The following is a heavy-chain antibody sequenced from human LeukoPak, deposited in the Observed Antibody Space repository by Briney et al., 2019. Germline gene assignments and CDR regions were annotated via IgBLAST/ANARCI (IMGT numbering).Heavy chain of an antibody. CDR1: GFIFSKCA. CDR3: AKGKVTLIVVVDH. V-gene: IGHV3-23*01. D-gene: IGHD3-22*01. CDR2: ISGNGVTT. J-gene: IGHJ4*02. Sequence: PGGSLRLSCAASGFIFSKCAMSWVRQVPGKGLEWVSAISGNGVTTYTPDSVKGRFSTSRDNSKNTLYLQMNSLRAEDTAVYYCAKGKVTLIVVVDHWGQGTLVTVSS.